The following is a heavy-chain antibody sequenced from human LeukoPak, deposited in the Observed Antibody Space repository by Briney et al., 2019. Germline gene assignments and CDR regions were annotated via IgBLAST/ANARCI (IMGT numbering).Heavy chain of an antibody. CDR3: AREHAGLYFDY. CDR2: INPSGGST. V-gene: IGHV1-46*01. CDR1: GYTFTSYY. Sequence: GASVKVSCKASGYTFTSYYMHWVRQASGQGLEWMGIINPSGGSTSYAQKFQGRVTMTRDTSTSTVYMELSSLRSEDTAVYYCAREHAGLYFDYWGQGTLVTVSS. J-gene: IGHJ4*02.